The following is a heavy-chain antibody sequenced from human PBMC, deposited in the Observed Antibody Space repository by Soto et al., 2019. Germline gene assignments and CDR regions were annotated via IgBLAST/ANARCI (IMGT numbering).Heavy chain of an antibody. Sequence: PSETLSLTCSVSGASMTSSIYYWAWIRQAPRKGLEWIGSLNYGGTTYHSPSLEGRVTMSVDTSKKEFSLNVISVTAADTAIYYCPRQSYFDGAGYYLGWFDPWGQGTLVTVSS. V-gene: IGHV4-39*01. J-gene: IGHJ5*02. D-gene: IGHD3-22*01. CDR1: GASMTSSIYY. CDR2: LNYGGTT. CDR3: PRQSYFDGAGYYLGWFDP.